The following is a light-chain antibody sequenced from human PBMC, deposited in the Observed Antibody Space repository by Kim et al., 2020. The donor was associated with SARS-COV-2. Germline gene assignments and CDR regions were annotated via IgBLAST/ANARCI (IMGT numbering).Light chain of an antibody. CDR1: QGISNY. Sequence: ASVGDKVTINCRASQGISNYLAWYQQKPGKVPKLLIYAASTLQSGVPSRFSGSGSGTDFTLTISSLQPEDVATYYCQKYNSAPPYTFGQGTKLEIK. CDR3: QKYNSAPPYT. J-gene: IGKJ2*01. CDR2: AAS. V-gene: IGKV1-27*01.